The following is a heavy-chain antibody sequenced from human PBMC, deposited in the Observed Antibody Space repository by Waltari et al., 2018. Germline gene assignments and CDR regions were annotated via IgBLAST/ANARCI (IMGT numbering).Heavy chain of an antibody. J-gene: IGHJ4*02. V-gene: IGHV3-48*03. CDR3: ARVGGYSYGDFDY. Sequence: EVQLVESGGGLVQPGGSLRLSCAASGFTFSSYEMTWVRQAPGKGLEWVSYISSSGSTIYYADSVKGRFTISRDNAKNSLYLQMNSLRAEDTAVYYCARVGGYSYGDFDYWGQGTLVTVSS. D-gene: IGHD5-18*01. CDR1: GFTFSSYE. CDR2: ISSSGSTI.